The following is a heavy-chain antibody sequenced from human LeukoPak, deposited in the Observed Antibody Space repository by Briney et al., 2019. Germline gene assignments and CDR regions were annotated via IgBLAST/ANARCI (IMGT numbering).Heavy chain of an antibody. J-gene: IGHJ4*02. V-gene: IGHV4-59*01. Sequence: SETLSLTCTVSGGSISSYYWSWIRQPPGKGLEWIGYIYYSGSTNYNPSLKSRVTISVDTSKNQFSLKLSSVTAADTAVYYCARGGVQLEPLDWGQGTLVTVSS. D-gene: IGHD1-1*01. CDR1: GGSISSYY. CDR2: IYYSGST. CDR3: ARGGVQLEPLD.